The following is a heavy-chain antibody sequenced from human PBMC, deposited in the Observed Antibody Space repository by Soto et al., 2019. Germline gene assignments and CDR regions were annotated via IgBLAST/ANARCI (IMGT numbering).Heavy chain of an antibody. CDR2: IIPIFGTA. CDR3: AREGSEWWRDYYNSFGMVV. D-gene: IGHD2-15*01. CDR1: GGTFSSYA. Sequence: SVKASCKASGGTFSSYAISWVRQAPGQGLEWMGGIIPIFGTANYAQKFQGRVTITADESTSTAYMELSSLRSEDTAVYYCAREGSEWWRDYYNSFGMVVWGQGPTGT. V-gene: IGHV1-69*01. J-gene: IGHJ6*01.